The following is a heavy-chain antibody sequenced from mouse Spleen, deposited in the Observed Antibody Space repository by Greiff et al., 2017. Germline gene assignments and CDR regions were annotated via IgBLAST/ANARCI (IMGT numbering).Heavy chain of an antibody. CDR1: GYAFSSSW. CDR3: AREGYGSSLWYFDV. Sequence: QVQLQQSGAELVKPGASVKISCKASGYAFSSSWMNWVKQRPGKGLEWIGRIYPGDGDTNYNGKFKGKATLTADKSSSTAYMQLSSLTSEDSAVYFCAREGYGSSLWYFDVWGTGTTVTVSS. J-gene: IGHJ1*03. D-gene: IGHD1-1*01. CDR2: IYPGDGDT. V-gene: IGHV1-82*01.